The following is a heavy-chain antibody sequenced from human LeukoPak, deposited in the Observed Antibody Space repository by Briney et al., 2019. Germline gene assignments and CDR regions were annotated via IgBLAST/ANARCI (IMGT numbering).Heavy chain of an antibody. CDR2: ISGSGGST. CDR1: GFTFSSYA. CDR3: AKDLEGGYSSGWFGPGYFDY. V-gene: IGHV3-23*01. D-gene: IGHD6-19*01. Sequence: GGSLRLSCAASGFTFSSYAMSWVRQAPGKGLEWVSAISGSGGSTYYADSVKGRFTISRDNSKNTLYLQMNSLRAEDTAVYYCAKDLEGGYSSGWFGPGYFDYWGQGTLVTVSS. J-gene: IGHJ4*02.